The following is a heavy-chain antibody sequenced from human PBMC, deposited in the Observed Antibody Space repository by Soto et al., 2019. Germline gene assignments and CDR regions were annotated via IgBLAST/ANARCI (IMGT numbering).Heavy chain of an antibody. CDR1: GGSFSGYY. D-gene: IGHD6-19*01. Sequence: SETLALTCAVYGGSFSGYYWSWIRQPPGKGLEWIGEINHSGSTNYNPSLKSRVTISVDTSKNQFSLKLSSVTAADTAVYYCAIPKAVAGTFDYWGQGTLVTVSS. V-gene: IGHV4-34*01. CDR3: AIPKAVAGTFDY. J-gene: IGHJ4*02. CDR2: INHSGST.